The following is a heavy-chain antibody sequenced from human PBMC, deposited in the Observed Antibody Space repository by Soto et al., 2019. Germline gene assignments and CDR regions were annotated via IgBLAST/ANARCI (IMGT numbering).Heavy chain of an antibody. V-gene: IGHV3-15*01. CDR2: IKSKGDGGAR. Sequence: EVQMVQSGGDLVKPGGSLRLSCVTSGFMFSRAWMSWVRQAPGKGLEWVARIKSKGDGGARDYAAPVKGRFTISRDDSKNTVYLQMNRLRAEDTAVYYCVEGWNDFWGPGTLVTVSS. CDR1: GFMFSRAW. D-gene: IGHD1-1*01. J-gene: IGHJ4*02. CDR3: VEGWNDF.